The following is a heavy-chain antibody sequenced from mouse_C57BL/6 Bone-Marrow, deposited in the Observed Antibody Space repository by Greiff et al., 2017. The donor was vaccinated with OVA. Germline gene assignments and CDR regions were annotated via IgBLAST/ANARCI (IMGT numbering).Heavy chain of an antibody. V-gene: IGHV3-8*01. CDR2: ISDSGST. CDR3: ARKRYGSTWYFDV. D-gene: IGHD1-1*01. Sequence: EVQLQQSGPGLAKPSQTLSLTCSVTGYSITSDYWNWIRKFPGNKLEYMGYISDSGSTYYNPSLKSRISITRDTSKNQYYLQLNSVTTEDTATYYCARKRYGSTWYFDVWGTGTTVTVSS. J-gene: IGHJ1*03. CDR1: GYSITSDY.